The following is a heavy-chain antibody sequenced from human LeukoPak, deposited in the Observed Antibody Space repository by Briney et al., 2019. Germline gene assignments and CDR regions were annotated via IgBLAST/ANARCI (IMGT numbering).Heavy chain of an antibody. V-gene: IGHV3-30*04. CDR2: ISYDGSDK. D-gene: IGHD3-22*01. J-gene: IGHJ4*02. CDR1: GFTFSSYP. Sequence: PGRSLRLSCAASGFTFSSYPMHWVRQAPGKGLEWVAVISYDGSDKYYADSVKGRFTISRDNPKNTLYLQMNNLRLEDTAVYYCARDWYRHDSNDYWGPGDYWGQGTLVTVSS. CDR3: ARDWYRHDSNDYWGPGDY.